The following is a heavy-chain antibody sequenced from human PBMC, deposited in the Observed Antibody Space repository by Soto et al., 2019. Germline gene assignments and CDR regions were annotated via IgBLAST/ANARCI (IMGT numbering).Heavy chain of an antibody. V-gene: IGHV3-33*01. Sequence: QVQLVESGGGVVQPGRSLSLSCEASGFTFSSHGMHWVRQAPGKGLEWVAAIWYDGSNTHYADSVKGRFTISRDNSKNTLFLQMNSLRAEDTAVYSCARELTLYFDYWGQGTLVTVSS. CDR1: GFTFSSHG. J-gene: IGHJ4*02. CDR2: IWYDGSNT. CDR3: ARELTLYFDY.